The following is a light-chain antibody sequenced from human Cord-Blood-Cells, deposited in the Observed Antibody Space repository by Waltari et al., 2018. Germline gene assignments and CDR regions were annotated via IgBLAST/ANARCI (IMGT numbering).Light chain of an antibody. J-gene: IGKJ2*01. V-gene: IGKV3-20*01. Sequence: EIVLTQSPGTLSLXXXXXXXXXCRASHSVSSSYLAWYQQKPGQAPRLLIYVASSRATGIPDRFSGSGSGTDFTLTISRLEPEDFAVYYCQQYGSSPYTFGQGTKLEIK. CDR2: VAS. CDR1: HSVSSSY. CDR3: QQYGSSPYT.